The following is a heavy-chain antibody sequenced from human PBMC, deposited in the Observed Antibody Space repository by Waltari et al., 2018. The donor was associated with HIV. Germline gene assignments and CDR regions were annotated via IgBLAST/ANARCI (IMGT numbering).Heavy chain of an antibody. CDR3: AREGDDGYGYYHEYDY. J-gene: IGHJ4*02. V-gene: IGHV3-48*03. CDR1: VFTFSTYE. Sequence: EVQLVESGGGLVQPEGSLRLSCAAPVFTFSTYEMHGVRQAPEKGLEWVSYISSDGTTIYYADSVKCRFIISSDNAKNSLYLQMNSLRAEDTAVYYCAREGDDGYGYYHEYDYWGQGTLVTVSS. D-gene: IGHD3-22*01. CDR2: ISSDGTTI.